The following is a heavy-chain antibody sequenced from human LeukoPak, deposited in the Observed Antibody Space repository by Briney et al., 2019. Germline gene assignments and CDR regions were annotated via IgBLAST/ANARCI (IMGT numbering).Heavy chain of an antibody. D-gene: IGHD1-26*01. J-gene: IGHJ6*02. CDR2: ASYDGSNK. CDR3: AKDRNAPSQWEQPPYYFYGMDV. CDR1: GFTFSIYG. Sequence: PGRSLRLSCVASGFTFSIYGMHWVRQAPGKGPEWAAAASYDGSNKYYADSVKGRFTISRDNPKNTLYLQMNSLRAEDTAVYYCAKDRNAPSQWEQPPYYFYGMDVWGQGTTVTVSS. V-gene: IGHV3-30*18.